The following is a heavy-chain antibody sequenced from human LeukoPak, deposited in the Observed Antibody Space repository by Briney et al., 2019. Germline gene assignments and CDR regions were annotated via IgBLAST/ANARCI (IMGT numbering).Heavy chain of an antibody. CDR2: ISYDGSNK. V-gene: IGHV3-30-3*01. D-gene: IGHD1-1*01. CDR3: AREWNLDS. J-gene: IGHJ4*02. CDR1: GFTFSSYA. Sequence: PGRSLRLSCAASGFTFSSYAMHWVRQAPGKGLEWVAVISYDGSNKYYADSVKGRFTISRDNSKNTLYLQMNSLRAEDTAVYYCAREWNLDSWGQGTLVTVSS.